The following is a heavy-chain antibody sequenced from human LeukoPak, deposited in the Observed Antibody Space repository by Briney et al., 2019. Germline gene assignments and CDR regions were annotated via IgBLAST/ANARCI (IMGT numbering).Heavy chain of an antibody. CDR1: GCTFISYS. Sequence: GGSLRLSCAASGCTFISYSMNWVREAPGKGLEWVSSISNSSPNIYYADSVKGRFTISRDNAKNSLYLQMDSLRAEDTAVYYCARRRDSGSLQHFDYWGQGTLVTVSS. D-gene: IGHD1-26*01. J-gene: IGHJ4*02. V-gene: IGHV3-21*04. CDR3: ARRRDSGSLQHFDY. CDR2: ISNSSPNI.